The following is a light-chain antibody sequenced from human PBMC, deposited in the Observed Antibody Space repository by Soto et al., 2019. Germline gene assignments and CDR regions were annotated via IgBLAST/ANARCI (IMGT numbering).Light chain of an antibody. CDR2: LTT. V-gene: IGKV1-39*01. CDR3: QQSYSGPHT. J-gene: IGKJ2*01. Sequence: DIQMTQSPSSLSASIGDRVNITCRTSQTISRYLNWYQQKPGRAPQLLIFLTTSLQVGVPSRFSGSGSGTDFTLTISSLQTEDVATYYCQQSYSGPHTFGQGTKLEIK. CDR1: QTISRY.